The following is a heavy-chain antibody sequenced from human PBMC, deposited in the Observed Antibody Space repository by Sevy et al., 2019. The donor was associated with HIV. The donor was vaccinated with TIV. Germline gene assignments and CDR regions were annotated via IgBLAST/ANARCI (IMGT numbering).Heavy chain of an antibody. CDR3: ARTAYYYDSSGYLPLDY. J-gene: IGHJ4*02. V-gene: IGHV4-34*01. CDR1: GGSFSGYY. CDR2: LNHSGST. Sequence: SETLSLTCAVYGGSFSGYYWSWIRQPPGKGLEWIGELNHSGSTNYNPSLKSRVTISVDTSKNQFSLKLSSVTAADTAVYYCARTAYYYDSSGYLPLDYWGQGTLVTVSS. D-gene: IGHD3-22*01.